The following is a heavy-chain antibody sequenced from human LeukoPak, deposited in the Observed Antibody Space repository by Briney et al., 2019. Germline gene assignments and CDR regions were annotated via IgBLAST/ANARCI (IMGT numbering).Heavy chain of an antibody. Sequence: GGSLRLSCAVSGFMFSSNWMSWVRQAPGKGLEWVSAISNTGGSTYYADSVKGRFTISRDKSKNTLSLQMNSLRAEDTAVYYCAQQVGYCSSGSCYFTYWGQGTLVTVSS. J-gene: IGHJ1*01. CDR3: AQQVGYCSSGSCYFTY. V-gene: IGHV3-23*01. CDR1: GFMFSSNW. CDR2: ISNTGGST. D-gene: IGHD2-15*01.